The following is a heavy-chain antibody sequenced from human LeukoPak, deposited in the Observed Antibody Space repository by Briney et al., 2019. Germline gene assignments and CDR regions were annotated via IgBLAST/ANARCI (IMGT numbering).Heavy chain of an antibody. D-gene: IGHD5-12*01. Sequence: GGSLRLSCAASGFTVSSNYMSWVRQAPGKGLEWVSVIYSDDSTYYADSVKGRFTISRHNSKNTLYLQMNSLRAEDTAVYYCARGGYSGYDRDAFDIWGQGTMVTVSS. J-gene: IGHJ3*02. CDR1: GFTVSSNY. CDR2: IYSDDST. CDR3: ARGGYSGYDRDAFDI. V-gene: IGHV3-53*04.